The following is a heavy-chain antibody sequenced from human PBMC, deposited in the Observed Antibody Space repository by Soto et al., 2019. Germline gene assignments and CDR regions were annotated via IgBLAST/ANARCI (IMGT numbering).Heavy chain of an antibody. CDR3: ARDLKGYSYGYIY. J-gene: IGHJ4*02. D-gene: IGHD5-18*01. CDR2: INPNSGGT. V-gene: IGHV1-2*04. Sequence: ASVKVSCKASGYTFTGYYMHWVRQAPGQGLKWMGWINPNSGGTNYAQKFQGWVTMTRDTSISTAYMELSRLRSDDTAVYYCARDLKGYSYGYIYWGQGTLVTAPQ. CDR1: GYTFTGYY.